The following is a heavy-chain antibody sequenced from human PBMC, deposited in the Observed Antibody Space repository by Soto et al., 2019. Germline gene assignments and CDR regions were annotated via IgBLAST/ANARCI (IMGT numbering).Heavy chain of an antibody. CDR2: FDPEDGET. J-gene: IGHJ4*02. V-gene: IGHV1-24*01. D-gene: IGHD2-2*01. CDR1: GYTLTELS. Sequence: ASVKVSCKVSGYTLTELSMHWVRQAPGKGLEWMGGFDPEDGETIYAQKFQGRVTMTEDTSTDTAYMELSSLRSEDTAVYYCATDKGSSTILMNFDYWGQGTLVIVSS. CDR3: ATDKGSSTILMNFDY.